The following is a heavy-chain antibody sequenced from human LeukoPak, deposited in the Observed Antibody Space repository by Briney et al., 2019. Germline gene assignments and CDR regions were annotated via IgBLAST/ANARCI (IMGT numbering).Heavy chain of an antibody. CDR2: IIPISGTT. Sequence: GASVKVSCKASGGTFSSYTINWVRQAPGQGLEWMGGIIPISGTTNYAQNFQGRVTITADESTTTAYMELASPRFDDTAVYYCARFDPGVHPGDYWGQGTLVTVSS. CDR1: GGTFSSYT. D-gene: IGHD3-10*01. CDR3: ARFDPGVHPGDY. V-gene: IGHV1-69*13. J-gene: IGHJ4*02.